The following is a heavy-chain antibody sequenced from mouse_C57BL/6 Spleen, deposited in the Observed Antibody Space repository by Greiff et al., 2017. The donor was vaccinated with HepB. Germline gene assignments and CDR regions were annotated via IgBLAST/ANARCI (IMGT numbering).Heavy chain of an antibody. V-gene: IGHV1-52*01. Sequence: VQLQQPGAELVRPGSSVKLSCKASGYTFTSYWMHWVKQRPIQGLEWIGNIDPSDSETHYNQKFKDKATLTVDKSSSTAYMQLSSLTSEDSGVYYCARGTTVPWFAYWGRGTLVAVSA. D-gene: IGHD1-1*01. CDR2: IDPSDSET. CDR1: GYTFTSYW. J-gene: IGHJ3*01. CDR3: ARGTTVPWFAY.